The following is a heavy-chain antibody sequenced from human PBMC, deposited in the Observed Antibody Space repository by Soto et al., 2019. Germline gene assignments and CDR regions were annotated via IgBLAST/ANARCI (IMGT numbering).Heavy chain of an antibody. D-gene: IGHD3-3*01. CDR1: GGSFSGYY. V-gene: IGHV4-34*01. J-gene: IGHJ5*02. CDR3: ARGEVTIFGVVSNWFDP. Sequence: SETLSLTCAVYGGSFSGYYWSWIRQPPGKGPEWIGEINHSGSTNYNPSLKSRVTISVDTSKNQFSLKLSSVTAADTAVYYCARGEVTIFGVVSNWFDPWGQGTLVTAPQ. CDR2: INHSGST.